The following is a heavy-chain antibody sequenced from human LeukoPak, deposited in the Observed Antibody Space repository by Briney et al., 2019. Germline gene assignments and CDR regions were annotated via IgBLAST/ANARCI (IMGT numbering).Heavy chain of an antibody. CDR2: IIPIFGRT. D-gene: IGHD2-21*01. Sequence: GSSVKVSCKASGGTFSSYAISWVRQAPGQGLEWMGRIIPIFGRTNYAQKFQGRVTITTDESTSTAYMELSGLRSEDTAVYYCARAPLQLVTHNYFDYWGQGTLVTVSS. J-gene: IGHJ4*02. CDR3: ARAPLQLVTHNYFDY. CDR1: GGTFSSYA. V-gene: IGHV1-69*05.